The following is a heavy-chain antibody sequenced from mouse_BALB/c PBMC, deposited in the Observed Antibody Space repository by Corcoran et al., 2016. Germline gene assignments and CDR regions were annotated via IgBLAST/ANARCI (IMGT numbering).Heavy chain of an antibody. J-gene: IGHJ1*01. V-gene: IGHV14-3*02. Sequence: EVQLQQSGAELVKPGASVKLSCTASGFNIKDTYMHWVKQRPEQCLEWIGRIDPANGNTKYDPKFQGKDTITADTYSNTAYLQLSSLTSEDTAVYYGARWDWYYDVWGAGTTVTVSS. CDR2: IDPANGNT. CDR1: GFNIKDTY. CDR3: ARWDWYYDV.